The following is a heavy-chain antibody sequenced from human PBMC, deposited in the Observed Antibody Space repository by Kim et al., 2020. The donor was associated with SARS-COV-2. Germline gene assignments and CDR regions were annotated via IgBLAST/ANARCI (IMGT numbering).Heavy chain of an antibody. D-gene: IGHD5-12*01. V-gene: IGHV4-39*07. Sequence: SETLSLTCTVSGGSISSSSYYWGWIRQPPGKGLEWIGSIYYSGSTYYNPSLKSRVTISVDTSKNQFSLKLSSVTAADTAVYYCARVKMATQICFDYWGQGTLVTVSS. J-gene: IGHJ4*02. CDR1: GGSISSSSYY. CDR3: ARVKMATQICFDY. CDR2: IYYSGST.